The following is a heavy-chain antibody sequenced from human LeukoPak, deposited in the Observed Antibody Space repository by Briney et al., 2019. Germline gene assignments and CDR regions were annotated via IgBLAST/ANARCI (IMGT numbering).Heavy chain of an antibody. CDR2: ISGSGDST. CDR1: GFTFSSYA. V-gene: IGHV3-23*01. D-gene: IGHD3-22*01. Sequence: GGSLRLSCAASGFTFSSYAMSWVRQAPGKGLEWVSAISGSGDSTYYADSVKGRFTISRDNSKNTLYLQMNSLRAEDTAVYYCAKASAMIVVVSKHFDYWGQGTLVTVSS. J-gene: IGHJ4*02. CDR3: AKASAMIVVVSKHFDY.